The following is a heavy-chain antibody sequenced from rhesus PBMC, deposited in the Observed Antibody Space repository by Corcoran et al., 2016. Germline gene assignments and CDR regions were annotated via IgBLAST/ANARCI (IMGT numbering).Heavy chain of an antibody. CDR2: IYGRSGRT. D-gene: IGHD3-3*01. CDR3: ARNYNFWSSYYSFDS. CDR1: GGSISGGYD. Sequence: QVQLQESGPGLVKPSETLSLTFAVSGGSISGGYDLSWIRQPPGKGLGWIGYIYGRSGRTNYKPSRKNRVTITKDTAKNQVSRNLNSVTAADTAIYYCARNYNFWSSYYSFDSWGQGVLVTVSS. J-gene: IGHJ4*01. V-gene: IGHV4-76*01.